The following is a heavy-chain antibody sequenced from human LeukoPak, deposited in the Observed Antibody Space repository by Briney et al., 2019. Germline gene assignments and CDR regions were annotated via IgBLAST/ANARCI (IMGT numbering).Heavy chain of an antibody. Sequence: GGSLRLSCAASGFTFSSYAMSWVRQAPGKGLEWASAISGSGGSTYYADSVKGRFTISRDNSKNTLYLQMNSLRAEDTAVYYCAKDQGLQPYYFDYWGQGTLVTVSS. D-gene: IGHD6-13*01. CDR3: AKDQGLQPYYFDY. V-gene: IGHV3-23*01. CDR1: GFTFSSYA. CDR2: ISGSGGST. J-gene: IGHJ4*02.